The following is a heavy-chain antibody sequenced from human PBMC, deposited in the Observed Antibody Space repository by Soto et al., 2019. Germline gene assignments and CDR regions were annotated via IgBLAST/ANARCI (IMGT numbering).Heavy chain of an antibody. J-gene: IGHJ4*02. V-gene: IGHV3-23*01. D-gene: IGHD6-19*01. CDR1: GFTFANYA. Sequence: PGGSLRLSCAASGFTFANYAMSWVRQAPGKGPEWVSGVSGSGVSTSYADSVTGRFTISRDNSKMTLDLQMSSLRVEDTAVYYCAKESASNNGWLFDYWGQGTLVTVSS. CDR3: AKESASNNGWLFDY. CDR2: VSGSGVST.